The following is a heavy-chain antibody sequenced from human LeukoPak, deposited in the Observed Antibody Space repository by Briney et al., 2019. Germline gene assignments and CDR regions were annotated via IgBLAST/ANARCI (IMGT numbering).Heavy chain of an antibody. Sequence: SETLPLPCTVSGGSISSYYWSWIRQPPGKGLEWIGYIYYSGSTNYNPSLKSRVTISADTPKNQFSLKLSSVTAADTAVYYCARDRSDSSGYPKRAYYFVSCGQRTLVTVSS. CDR1: GGSISSYY. CDR2: IYYSGST. D-gene: IGHD3-22*01. V-gene: IGHV4-59*01. J-gene: IGHJ4*02. CDR3: ARDRSDSSGYPKRAYYFVS.